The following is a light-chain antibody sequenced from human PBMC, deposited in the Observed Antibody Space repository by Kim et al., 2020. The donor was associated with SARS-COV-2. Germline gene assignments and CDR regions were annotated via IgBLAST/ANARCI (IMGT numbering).Light chain of an antibody. J-gene: IGKJ4*01. Sequence: EIVMTQSPATLSVSPGERATLSCRASQSVSNYLAWYQQKPGQAPRLLIYDASTRATAIPARFSGSGSGTEFTLTISGLQSEDVAVYYCQQYNNWPLTFGGGTKVDIK. CDR2: DAS. V-gene: IGKV3-15*01. CDR1: QSVSNY. CDR3: QQYNNWPLT.